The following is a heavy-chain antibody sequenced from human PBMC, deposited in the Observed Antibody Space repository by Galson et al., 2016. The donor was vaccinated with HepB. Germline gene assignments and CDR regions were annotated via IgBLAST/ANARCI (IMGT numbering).Heavy chain of an antibody. Sequence: SLRLSCAVSGFTFSDYYMSWIRQAPGKGLEWVSYISGSGSYIKYADPVKGRFTISRDNAKNSLFLQMNSLRAEDTAVYYCARDNLGDQQLVMWGQGTLVTVSS. CDR2: ISGSGSYI. CDR3: ARDNLGDQQLVM. CDR1: GFTFSDYY. J-gene: IGHJ4*02. V-gene: IGHV3-11*06. D-gene: IGHD6-13*01.